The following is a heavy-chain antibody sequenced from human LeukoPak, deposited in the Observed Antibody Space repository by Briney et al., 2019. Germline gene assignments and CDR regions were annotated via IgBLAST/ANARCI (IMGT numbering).Heavy chain of an antibody. CDR3: ARDPSRGREGDY. CDR1: GGSISSGSYY. J-gene: IGHJ4*02. CDR2: IYTSGST. V-gene: IGHV4-61*02. Sequence: PSQTLSLTCTVPGGSISSGSYYWSWIRQPAGKGLEWIGRIYTSGSTNYNPSLKSRVTISVDTSKNQFSLKLSSVTAADTAVYYCARDPSRGREGDYWGQGTLVTVSS. D-gene: IGHD6-19*01.